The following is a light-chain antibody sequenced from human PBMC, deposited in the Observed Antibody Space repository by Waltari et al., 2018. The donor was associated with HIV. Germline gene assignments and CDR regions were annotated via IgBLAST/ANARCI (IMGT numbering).Light chain of an antibody. J-gene: IGLJ1*01. CDR1: SSDVGAFNY. CDR3: SSYTMDSYV. V-gene: IGLV2-14*03. Sequence: QSALTQPASMSGSPGQSITISCTGTSSDVGAFNYVSWYQQHPGKAPKPIIFEVSSWPSGVSNRFSGSKSGSTASLTISGLQAEDEADYYCSSYTMDSYVFGTGTKVTVL. CDR2: EVS.